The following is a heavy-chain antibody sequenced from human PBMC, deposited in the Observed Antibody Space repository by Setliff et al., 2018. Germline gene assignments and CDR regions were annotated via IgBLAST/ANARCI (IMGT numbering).Heavy chain of an antibody. V-gene: IGHV4-59*11. D-gene: IGHD5-18*01. Sequence: KASETLSLTCTVSGGFISSQDWSWIRQPPGKGLEWIGYVYSSGITNYNPSLKSRVTMSVDTSKNQFSLKLSSVTAADTAVYYCARETTAWGYVDTAMVTFIDQWGQGTLVTVSS. CDR1: GGFISSQD. CDR2: VYSSGIT. J-gene: IGHJ4*02. CDR3: ARETTAWGYVDTAMVTFIDQ.